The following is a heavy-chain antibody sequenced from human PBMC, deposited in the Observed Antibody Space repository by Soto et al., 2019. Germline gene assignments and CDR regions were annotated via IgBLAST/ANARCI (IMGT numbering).Heavy chain of an antibody. D-gene: IGHD3-3*01. CDR2: INHSGST. CDR3: ARGRAWSGYGMSYYFDY. J-gene: IGHJ4*02. Sequence: SETLSLTCAVYGGSFSGYYWSWLRQPPGKGLEWIGEINHSGSTNYNPSLKSRVTISVDTSKNQFSLKLSSVTAADTAVYYCARGRAWSGYGMSYYFDYWGQGTLVTVS. CDR1: GGSFSGYY. V-gene: IGHV4-34*01.